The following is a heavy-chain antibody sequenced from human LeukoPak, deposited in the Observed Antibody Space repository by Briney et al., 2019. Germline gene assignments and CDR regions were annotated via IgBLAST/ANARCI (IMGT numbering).Heavy chain of an antibody. CDR1: GYTFTGYY. Sequence: GASVKVSCKASGYTFTGYYMHWVRQAPGQGLEWMGWINPKSGGTNYAQKFQGRVTMTRDTSISTAYMELSRLRSDDTAVYYCARDDTHDAFDIWGQGTMVTVSS. D-gene: IGHD2-2*02. CDR3: ARDDTHDAFDI. V-gene: IGHV1-2*02. CDR2: INPKSGGT. J-gene: IGHJ3*02.